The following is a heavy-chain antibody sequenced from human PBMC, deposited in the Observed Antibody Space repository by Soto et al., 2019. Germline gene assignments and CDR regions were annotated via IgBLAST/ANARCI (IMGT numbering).Heavy chain of an antibody. D-gene: IGHD3-10*01. CDR1: GFTFSSYV. V-gene: IGHV3-23*01. Sequence: GGSLRLSCAASGFTFSSYVMSWVRQAPGKGLEWVSTISAGGSSTYYADSVKGRFTISRDNSKNTLYLRMNSLRPEDTAVYYCAKEGALGLYYFASWGQGTLVTVSS. J-gene: IGHJ4*02. CDR2: ISAGGSST. CDR3: AKEGALGLYYFAS.